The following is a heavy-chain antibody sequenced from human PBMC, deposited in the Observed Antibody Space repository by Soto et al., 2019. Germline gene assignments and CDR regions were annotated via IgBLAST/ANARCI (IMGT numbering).Heavy chain of an antibody. Sequence: SETLSLTCTVSGGSISSGDYYWSWIRQPPGKGLEWIGYIYYSGSTYYNPSLKSRVTISVDTSKNQFSLKLSSVTAADTAVYYCSRGSGLHPEFDYWGQGTLVTVAS. CDR2: IYYSGST. CDR1: GGSISSGDYY. V-gene: IGHV4-30-4*01. D-gene: IGHD3-10*01. J-gene: IGHJ4*02. CDR3: SRGSGLHPEFDY.